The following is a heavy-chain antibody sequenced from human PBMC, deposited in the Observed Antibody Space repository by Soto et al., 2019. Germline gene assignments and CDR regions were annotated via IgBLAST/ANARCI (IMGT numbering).Heavy chain of an antibody. CDR2: ISGDSNYI. CDR3: ARVVYFDRSAYGL. CDR1: GFSFSDYN. Sequence: GGSLRLSCAASGFSFSDYNMNWVRQAPGKGLEWVSSISGDSNYIYYADSVQGRFTISRDNAKNSVYLQMNSLRAEDTAVYYCARVVYFDRSAYGLWGQGTMVTVSS. J-gene: IGHJ3*01. D-gene: IGHD3-22*01. V-gene: IGHV3-21*01.